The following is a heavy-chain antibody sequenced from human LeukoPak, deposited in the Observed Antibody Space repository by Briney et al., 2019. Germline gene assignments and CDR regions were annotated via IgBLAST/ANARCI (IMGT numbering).Heavy chain of an antibody. V-gene: IGHV1-69*05. D-gene: IGHD3-22*01. Sequence: ASVKVSCKASGYTFTGYYMHWVRQAPGQGLEWMGRIIPIFGTANYAQKFQGRVTITTDESTSTAYMELSSLRSEDTAVYYCARDRRYYYDSSGYYNFDYWGQGTLVTVSS. CDR1: GYTFTGYY. CDR3: ARDRRYYYDSSGYYNFDY. J-gene: IGHJ4*02. CDR2: IIPIFGTA.